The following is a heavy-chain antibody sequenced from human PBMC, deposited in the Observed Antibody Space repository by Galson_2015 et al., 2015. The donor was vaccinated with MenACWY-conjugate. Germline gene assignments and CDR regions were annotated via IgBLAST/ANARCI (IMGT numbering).Heavy chain of an antibody. Sequence: SLRLSCAASGFTFSSYAMSWARQAPGKGLEWVSTIRDSGTSTYYADSVKGRFTISRDNSKNTLYLQMNSLRAEDTAVYYCAKHTISVGNYGMDVWGQGTTVTVSS. CDR3: AKHTISVGNYGMDV. V-gene: IGHV3-23*01. D-gene: IGHD1-26*01. CDR2: IRDSGTST. CDR1: GFTFSSYA. J-gene: IGHJ6*02.